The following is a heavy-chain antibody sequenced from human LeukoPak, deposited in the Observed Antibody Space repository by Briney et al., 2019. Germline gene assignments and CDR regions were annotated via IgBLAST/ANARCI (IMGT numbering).Heavy chain of an antibody. D-gene: IGHD1-26*01. CDR1: GFTFDDYA. CDR3: TTHLGGAISGSYWTLDY. Sequence: GGSLRLSCAASGFTFDDYAMHWVRQAPGKGLEWVGRIKSKTDGGTTDYAAPVKGRFTISRDDSKNTLYLQMNSLKTEDTAVYYCTTHLGGAISGSYWTLDYWGQGTLVTVSS. CDR2: IKSKTDGGTT. J-gene: IGHJ4*02. V-gene: IGHV3-15*01.